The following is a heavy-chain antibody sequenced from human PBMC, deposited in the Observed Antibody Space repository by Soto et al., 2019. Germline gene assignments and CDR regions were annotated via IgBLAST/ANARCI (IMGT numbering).Heavy chain of an antibody. D-gene: IGHD3-3*01. V-gene: IGHV3-30*18. CDR3: AKDSPVRRVTIFGVVIMGGYFDY. CDR1: GFTFSSYG. CDR2: ISYDGSNK. J-gene: IGHJ4*02. Sequence: QVQLVESGGGVVQPGRSLRLSCAASGFTFSSYGMHWVRQAPGKGLEWVAVISYDGSNKYYADSVKGRFTISRDNSKNTLYLQMNSLRAEDTAVYYCAKDSPVRRVTIFGVVIMGGYFDYGGQGTLVTVSS.